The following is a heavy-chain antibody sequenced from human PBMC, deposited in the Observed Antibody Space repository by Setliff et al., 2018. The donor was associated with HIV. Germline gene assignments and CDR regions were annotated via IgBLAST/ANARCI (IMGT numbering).Heavy chain of an antibody. J-gene: IGHJ4*02. D-gene: IGHD2-21*02. Sequence: PSETLSLTCTVSGGSISSYCWNWIRQSPGRGLEWIGFIFSSGSTNYNPSLKSRVTISVDTSKNQFSLKLNSVTAADTAVYYCTRSLVVTAHLDYWGQGTLVTVSS. CDR1: GGSISSYC. CDR3: TRSLVVTAHLDY. CDR2: IFSSGST. V-gene: IGHV4-4*09.